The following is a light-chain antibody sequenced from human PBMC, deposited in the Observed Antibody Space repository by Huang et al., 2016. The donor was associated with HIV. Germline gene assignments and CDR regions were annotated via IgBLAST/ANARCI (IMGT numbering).Light chain of an antibody. J-gene: IGKJ2*03. Sequence: EIVMTQSPATLSVSPGERATLSCRASQSVTSNLAWYQQKPGQAPRLLIYAASNRAAGIPARFSGSGSETEFTLTISILQSEDCAVYSCQQYHNWPLYSFGQGTKLEIK. CDR3: QQYHNWPLYS. V-gene: IGKV3-15*01. CDR1: QSVTSN. CDR2: AAS.